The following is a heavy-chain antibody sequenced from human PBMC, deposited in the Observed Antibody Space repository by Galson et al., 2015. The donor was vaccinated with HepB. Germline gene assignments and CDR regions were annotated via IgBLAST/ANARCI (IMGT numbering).Heavy chain of an antibody. J-gene: IGHJ4*02. V-gene: IGHV3-74*01. CDR1: GFTFSSYW. Sequence: SLRLSCAASGFTFSSYWMHWVRQAPGKGLVWVSRINSDGSSTSYADSVKGRFTISRDNAKNTLYLQMNSLRAEDTAVYYCARELGTQQQLGYWGQGTLVTVSS. CDR3: ARELGTQQQLGY. CDR2: INSDGSST. D-gene: IGHD6-13*01.